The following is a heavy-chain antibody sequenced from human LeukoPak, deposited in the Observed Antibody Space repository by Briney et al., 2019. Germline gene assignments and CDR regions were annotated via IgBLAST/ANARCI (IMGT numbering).Heavy chain of an antibody. CDR1: GGSISSSSYY. V-gene: IGHV4-39*07. D-gene: IGHD2-15*01. Sequence: PSETLSLTCTVSGGSISSSSYYWGWIRQPPGKGLEWIGSIYYSGSTYYNPSLKSRVTISVDTSKNQFSLKLSSVTAADTAVYYCARDWRGYCSGGSCYGLDYWGQGTLVTVSS. J-gene: IGHJ4*02. CDR2: IYYSGST. CDR3: ARDWRGYCSGGSCYGLDY.